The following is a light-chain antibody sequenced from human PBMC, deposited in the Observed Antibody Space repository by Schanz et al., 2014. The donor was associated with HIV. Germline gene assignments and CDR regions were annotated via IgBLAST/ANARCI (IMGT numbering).Light chain of an antibody. CDR2: NTY. V-gene: IGLV1-44*01. CDR1: SSSIKTNT. Sequence: QSGLTQPPSASGTPGQRVTISCSGSSSSIKTNTVNWLQQLPGTAPKLLIYNTYHRPSGVPDRFSGSESGTSASLAISGLQSEDEADYYCGTWDDSLKGWVFGGGTKLTVL. J-gene: IGLJ3*02. CDR3: GTWDDSLKGWV.